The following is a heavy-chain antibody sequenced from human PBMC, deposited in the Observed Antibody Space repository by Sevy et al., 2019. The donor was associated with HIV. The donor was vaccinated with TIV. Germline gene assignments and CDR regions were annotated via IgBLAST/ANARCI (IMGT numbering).Heavy chain of an antibody. D-gene: IGHD6-13*01. Sequence: GGSLRLSCAASGFTFSSYGMHWVRQAPGKGLEWVAVISYDGSNKDYADSVKGRFTISRDNSKNTLYLQMNSLRAEDTAVYYCAKEHRRDSSSWPNYYFDYWGQGTLVTVSS. CDR1: GFTFSSYG. CDR3: AKEHRRDSSSWPNYYFDY. J-gene: IGHJ4*02. CDR2: ISYDGSNK. V-gene: IGHV3-30*18.